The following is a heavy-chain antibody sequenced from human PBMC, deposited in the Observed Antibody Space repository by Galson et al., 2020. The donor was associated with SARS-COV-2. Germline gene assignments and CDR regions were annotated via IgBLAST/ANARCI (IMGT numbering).Heavy chain of an antibody. D-gene: IGHD2-2*02. CDR1: GFTFSSYA. V-gene: IGHV3-30*01. CDR2: ISYDGSNK. CDR3: ARDGRYCSSTSCYNYFDY. Sequence: GGSLRLSCAASGFTFSSYAMHWVRQAPGKGLEWVAVISYDGSNKYYADSVKGRFTISRDNSKNTLYLQMNSLRAEDTAVYYCARDGRYCSSTSCYNYFDYWGQGTLVTVSS. J-gene: IGHJ4*02.